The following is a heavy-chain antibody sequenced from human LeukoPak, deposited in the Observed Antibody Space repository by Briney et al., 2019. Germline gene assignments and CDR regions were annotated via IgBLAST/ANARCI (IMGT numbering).Heavy chain of an antibody. CDR3: AGSIASAGKEFDY. J-gene: IGHJ4*02. CDR2: IYYSGHT. Sequence: SETLSLTCTVSGGSISSTYSWGWIRQPPGKGLEWIGNIYYSGHTYYSPSLKSRVTISVDRSKNQFSLKLSSVTAADTAVYYCAGSIASAGKEFDYWGQGTLVTVSS. D-gene: IGHD6-13*01. V-gene: IGHV4-39*07. CDR1: GGSISSTYS.